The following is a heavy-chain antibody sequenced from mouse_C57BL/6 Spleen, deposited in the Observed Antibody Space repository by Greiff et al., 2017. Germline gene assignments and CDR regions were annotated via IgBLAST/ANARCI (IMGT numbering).Heavy chain of an antibody. CDR3: STTPIRGSSLDY. CDR1: GYSFTDYN. V-gene: IGHV1-39*01. D-gene: IGHD1-1*01. CDR2: INPNYGTT. J-gene: IGHJ2*01. Sequence: VQLKQSGPELVKPGASVKISCKASGYSFTDYNMNWVKQSNGKSLEWIGVINPNYGTTSYNQKFKGKATLTVDQSSSTAYMQLNSLTSEDSAVYYFSTTPIRGSSLDYWGQGTTLTVSS.